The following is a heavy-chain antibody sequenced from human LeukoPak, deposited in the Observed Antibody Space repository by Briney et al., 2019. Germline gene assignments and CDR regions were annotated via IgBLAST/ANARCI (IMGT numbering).Heavy chain of an antibody. CDR2: ITSSSSYI. J-gene: IGHJ4*02. CDR1: GFTFSTYS. CDR3: ARDRWGYSYGGD. V-gene: IGHV3-21*01. Sequence: GGSLRLSCAASGFTFSTYSMNWVRQAPGKGLEWVSSITSSSSYIYYADSVKGRFTISRDNAKNSLYLQMNSLRAEDTALYYCARDRWGYSYGGDWGQGTLVTVSS. D-gene: IGHD5-18*01.